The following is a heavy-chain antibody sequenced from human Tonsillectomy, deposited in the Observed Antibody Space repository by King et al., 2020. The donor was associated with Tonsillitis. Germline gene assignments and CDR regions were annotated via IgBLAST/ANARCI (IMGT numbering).Heavy chain of an antibody. J-gene: IGHJ4*02. CDR1: GYTFTGYY. CDR3: ARGSRDYSNYWFGY. V-gene: IGHV1-2*02. CDR2: INPISGGA. Sequence: VQLVESGAEVKKPGASVRVSCKASGYTFTGYYIHWVRQAPGQGLEWMGWINPISGGASYAQKLQSRVTMTRDTSISTAYVELSRLRTDDTAVYYCARGSRDYSNYWFGYWGEGTLVTASA. D-gene: IGHD4-11*01.